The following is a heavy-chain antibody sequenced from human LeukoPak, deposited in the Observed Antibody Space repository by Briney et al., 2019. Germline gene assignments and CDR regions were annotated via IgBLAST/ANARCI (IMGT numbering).Heavy chain of an antibody. CDR3: ARPIITMVLPDI. V-gene: IGHV4-39*07. D-gene: IGHD3-10*01. J-gene: IGHJ3*02. CDR1: GGSFSSYY. Sequence: SETLSLTCAVYGGSFSSYYWGWIRQPPGKGLEWIGSIYYSGSTYYNPSLKSRVTISVDTSKNQFSLKLSSVTAADTAVYYCARPIITMVLPDIWGQGTMVTVSS. CDR2: IYYSGST.